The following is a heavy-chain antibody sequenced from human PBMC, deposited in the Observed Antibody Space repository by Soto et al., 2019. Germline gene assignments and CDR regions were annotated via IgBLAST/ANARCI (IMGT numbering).Heavy chain of an antibody. CDR1: GGSISSYY. J-gene: IGHJ5*02. CDR2: IYYSGTT. V-gene: IGHV4-59*01. Sequence: QVQLQESGPGLVKASETLSLTCTVSGGSISSYYWTWIRQPPGKGLEWIGNIYYSGTTNYHPSLMIRVPRSVDTSKSQFSLKLSSVAAADTAVYYCARGRDWFDPWGQGTLVTVSS. CDR3: ARGRDWFDP.